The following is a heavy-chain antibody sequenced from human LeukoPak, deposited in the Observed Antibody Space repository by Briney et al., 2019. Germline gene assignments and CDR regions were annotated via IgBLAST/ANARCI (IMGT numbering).Heavy chain of an antibody. CDR1: GGSFSGYY. CDR2: INHSGST. V-gene: IGHV4-34*01. Sequence: PSETLSLTCAVYGGSFSGYYWSWIRQPPGKGLEWIGEINHSGSTNYNPSLKSRVTIPVDTSKNQFSLKLSSVTAADTAVYYCARGGMETTVTTPDYWGQGTLVTVSS. J-gene: IGHJ4*02. D-gene: IGHD4-17*01. CDR3: ARGGMETTVTTPDY.